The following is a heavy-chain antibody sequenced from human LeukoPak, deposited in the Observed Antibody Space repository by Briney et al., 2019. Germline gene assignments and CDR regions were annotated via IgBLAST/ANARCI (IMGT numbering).Heavy chain of an antibody. D-gene: IGHD5-24*01. CDR3: ARIRDGYNDAYDI. CDR2: INPSDGST. CDR1: GYTFTSYY. J-gene: IGHJ3*02. V-gene: IGHV1-46*01. Sequence: GASVNVSCKASGYTFTSYYIHLVRQAPGQGFEWMAIINPSDGSTTNSQKFQGRVTMTRDTSTSTVYMELSGLRSEDTALYYCARIRDGYNDAYDIWGQGTMVTVSS.